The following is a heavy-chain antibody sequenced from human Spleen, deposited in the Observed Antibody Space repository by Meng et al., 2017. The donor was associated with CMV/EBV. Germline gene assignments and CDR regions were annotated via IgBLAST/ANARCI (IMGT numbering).Heavy chain of an antibody. D-gene: IGHD1-26*01. CDR3: ARERCQSGAFGVLLDS. J-gene: IGHJ4*02. Sequence: YPFISNGNSLVRLPPGQGHQWMWWIRTTNDTAHSAHKVQCKVTMTTDTSTTTAYVEMGRMRSDDEAVYYYARERCQSGAFGVLLDSWGQGTLVTVSS. V-gene: IGHV1-18*01. CDR2: IRTTNDTA. CDR1: YPFISNG.